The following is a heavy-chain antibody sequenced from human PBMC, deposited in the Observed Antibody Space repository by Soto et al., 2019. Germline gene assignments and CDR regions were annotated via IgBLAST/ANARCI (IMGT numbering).Heavy chain of an antibody. CDR1: GYSFTSYW. J-gene: IGHJ6*02. D-gene: IGHD2-21*02. Sequence: PGESLKISCEGSGYSFTSYWISWVRQLPGKGLEWMGRIDPSDSYTNYSPSFQGHVTISADKSISTAYLQWSSLKASDTAMYYCARTAEYYYGMDVWGQGTTVTVSS. CDR2: IDPSDSYT. CDR3: ARTAEYYYGMDV. V-gene: IGHV5-10-1*01.